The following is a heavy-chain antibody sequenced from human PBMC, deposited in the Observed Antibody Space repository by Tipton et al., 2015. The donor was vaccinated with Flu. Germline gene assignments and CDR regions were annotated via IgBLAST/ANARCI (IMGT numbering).Heavy chain of an antibody. Sequence: QLVQSGAEVKKPGASVKVSCKASGYTFTSYYMHWVRQAPGQGLEWMGIINPSGSSTSYAQKFQGRVTMTRDTSTSTVYMELSSLRSEDTAVYYCARDNEIAVAGKSYNWFDPWGQGTLVTVSS. CDR3: ARDNEIAVAGKSYNWFDP. CDR2: INPSGSST. D-gene: IGHD6-19*01. V-gene: IGHV1-46*01. CDR1: GYTFTSYY. J-gene: IGHJ5*02.